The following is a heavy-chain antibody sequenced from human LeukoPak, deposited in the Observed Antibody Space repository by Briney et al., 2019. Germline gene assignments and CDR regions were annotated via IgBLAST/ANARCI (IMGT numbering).Heavy chain of an antibody. CDR2: MYPGGTT. V-gene: IGHV3-53*01. J-gene: IGHJ4*02. Sequence: GGSLRLSCAASGFSVSGTHMSWVRQAPGKGLEWVSAMYPGGTTYYADSVTGRFTISRDNSKNTLYLHMNSLRVEDTAVYYCAKDEATSGGGLASWGQGTLVSVSS. D-gene: IGHD3-16*01. CDR3: AKDEATSGGGLAS. CDR1: GFSVSGTH.